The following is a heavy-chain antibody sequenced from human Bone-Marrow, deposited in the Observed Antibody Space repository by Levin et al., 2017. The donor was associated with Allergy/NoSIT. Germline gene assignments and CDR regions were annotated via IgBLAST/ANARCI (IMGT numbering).Heavy chain of an antibody. D-gene: IGHD1-1*01. V-gene: IGHV3-23*01. CDR3: AKVSAIYVVGTGTTYYFDY. Sequence: SCAASGFTFSSYALSWVRQAPGKGLEWVSTISGSGGSTYYADSVKGRFTISRDNSKNTLYLQMNSLRAEDTAVYYCAKVSAIYVVGTGTTYYFDYWGQGTLVTVSS. J-gene: IGHJ4*02. CDR2: ISGSGGST. CDR1: GFTFSSYA.